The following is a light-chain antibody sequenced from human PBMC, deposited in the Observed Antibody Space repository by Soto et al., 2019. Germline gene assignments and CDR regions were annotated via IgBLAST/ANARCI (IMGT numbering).Light chain of an antibody. CDR1: QSISND. J-gene: IGKJ1*01. CDR3: QQYNNWRRT. CDR2: HTV. V-gene: IGKV3-15*01. Sequence: EIVMTQSPVTLSVSPGDTVTLSCRASQSISNDLAWYQQTPGQPPRLLIFHTVSRATGVPARFSGSGSGTEFSLTISSLQSEDSAVYFCQQYNNWRRTFGQGTKVEI.